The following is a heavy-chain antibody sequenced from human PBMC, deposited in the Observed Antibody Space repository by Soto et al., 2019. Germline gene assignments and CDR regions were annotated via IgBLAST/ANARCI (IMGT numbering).Heavy chain of an antibody. CDR2: ISAYNGNT. D-gene: IGHD6-13*01. V-gene: IGHV1-18*01. CDR3: ARDRWPAAGTVWGFDY. Sequence: ASVKVSCKASGYTFTSYGISWVRQAPGQGLEWMGWISAYNGNTNYAQKLQGRVTMTTDTSTSTAYMELRSLRSDDTAVYYCARDRWPAAGTVWGFDYWGQGTLVTVSS. CDR1: GYTFTSYG. J-gene: IGHJ4*02.